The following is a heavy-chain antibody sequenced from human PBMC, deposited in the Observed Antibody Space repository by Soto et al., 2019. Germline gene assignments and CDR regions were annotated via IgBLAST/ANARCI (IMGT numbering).Heavy chain of an antibody. CDR2: ISRTSTVI. CDR1: GFTFSLYS. CDR3: ARAVTWGLDV. Sequence: EVQLVESGGGLVQPGGSLRLSCAASGFTFSLYSMSWFRQAPGKGLEGVSYISRTSTVIHYADAVKGRFTISRDDATNSMHLQMNSLRDGDTAVYYCARAVTWGLDVWGQGTTVSISS. J-gene: IGHJ6*02. D-gene: IGHD3-10*01. V-gene: IGHV3-48*02.